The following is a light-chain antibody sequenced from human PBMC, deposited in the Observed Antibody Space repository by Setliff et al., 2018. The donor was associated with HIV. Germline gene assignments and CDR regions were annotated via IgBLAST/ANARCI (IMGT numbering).Light chain of an antibody. CDR2: YDH. CDR1: NIGIKS. J-gene: IGLJ1*01. V-gene: IGLV3-21*04. Sequence: FELTQRPSVSVAPGKTARITCGGDNIGIKSVHWYQQKPGQAPVVVMYYDHDRPSWIPDRFPGSNSGNKASLTISRVEVGDEADYYCQVWNSSSDGDVFGSGTKVTVL. CDR3: QVWNSSSDGDV.